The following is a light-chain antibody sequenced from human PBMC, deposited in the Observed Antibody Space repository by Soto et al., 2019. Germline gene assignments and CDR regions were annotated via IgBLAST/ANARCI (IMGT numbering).Light chain of an antibody. CDR1: SSDVGGYKY. CDR2: EVT. CDR3: SSHAGINNVV. Sequence: QSVLTQPLSASGSPGQSVAISCTGTSSDVGGYKYVSWYQPHPGKAPKLMIYEVTKRPSGVPDRFSGSKSGNTASLTVSGLQAEDEADYYCSSHAGINNVVFGGGTKLTVL. J-gene: IGLJ3*02. V-gene: IGLV2-8*01.